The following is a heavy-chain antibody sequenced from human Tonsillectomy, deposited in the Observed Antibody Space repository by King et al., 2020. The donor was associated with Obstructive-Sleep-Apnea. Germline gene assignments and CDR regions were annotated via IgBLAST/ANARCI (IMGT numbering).Heavy chain of an antibody. J-gene: IGHJ2*01. D-gene: IGHD6-13*01. CDR1: GFTFSKYW. CDR3: ARDQGVSGTNGWYFDL. CDR2: IKQDGSDK. Sequence: VQLVESGGGLVQPGGSLRLSCAASGFTFSKYWMSWVRQAPGKGLEWVADIKQDGSDKYSVDSVKDRFTISRDNTKNPLYLQLNSLRIEDTAVYYCARDQGVSGTNGWYFDLWGRGTLVTVSS. V-gene: IGHV3-7*03.